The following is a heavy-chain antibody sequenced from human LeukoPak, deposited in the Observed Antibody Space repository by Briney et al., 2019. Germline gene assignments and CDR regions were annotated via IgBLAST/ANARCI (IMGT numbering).Heavy chain of an antibody. J-gene: IGHJ6*02. CDR3: ARRAGESHYYYYYGMDV. CDR1: GGSISSGDYS. V-gene: IGHV4-30-4*01. Sequence: PSETLSLTCTVSGGSISSGDYSWSWIRQPPGKGLEWIGHIYYSGSTYYNPSLKSRVTISVDTSKNQFSLKLSSVTAADTAVYYCARRAGESHYYYYYGMDVWGQGTTVTVS. CDR2: IYYSGST.